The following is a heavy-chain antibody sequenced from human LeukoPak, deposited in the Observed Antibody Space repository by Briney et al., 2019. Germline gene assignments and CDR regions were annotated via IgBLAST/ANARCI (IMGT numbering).Heavy chain of an antibody. CDR3: AKGGYGLRN. J-gene: IGHJ4*02. Sequence: GGSLRLSCAASGFTLSSYGMHWVRQAPGKGLEWVAVISYDGSNKYYADSVKGRFTISRDNSKNTLYLQMNSLRAEDTAVYYCAKGGYGLRNWGQGTLVTVSS. V-gene: IGHV3-30*18. D-gene: IGHD5-12*01. CDR1: GFTLSSYG. CDR2: ISYDGSNK.